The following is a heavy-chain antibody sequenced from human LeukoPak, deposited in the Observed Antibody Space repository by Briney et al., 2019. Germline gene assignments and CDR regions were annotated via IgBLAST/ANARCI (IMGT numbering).Heavy chain of an antibody. CDR1: GGSISSYY. CDR2: IYYSGST. J-gene: IGHJ5*02. Sequence: SETLSLTCTVSGGSISSYYWSWIRHPPGKGLEWIGYIYYSGSTNYNPSLKSRVTISVDTSKNQFSLKLSSVTAADTAVYYCARVGELESNWFDPWGQGTLVTVFS. V-gene: IGHV4-59*01. CDR3: ARVGELESNWFDP. D-gene: IGHD1-1*01.